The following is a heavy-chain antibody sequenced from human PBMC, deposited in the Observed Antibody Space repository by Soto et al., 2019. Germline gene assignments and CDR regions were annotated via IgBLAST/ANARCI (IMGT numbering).Heavy chain of an antibody. J-gene: IGHJ2*01. CDR3: AIEFGDSTISRGVHLYL. CDR1: GSTFRSFD. V-gene: IGHV3-13*01. Sequence: EVQLVESGGGLVQPGGSLRLSCAASGSTFRSFDMHWVRQAPGRGLEWVSAIGVGGDTYYPAYLKGRYTISRENHKNSLYLHMNSLKDEDTAVYDCAIEFGDSTISRGVHLYLWGRGTLVSVSS. CDR2: IGVGGDT. D-gene: IGHD2-8*01.